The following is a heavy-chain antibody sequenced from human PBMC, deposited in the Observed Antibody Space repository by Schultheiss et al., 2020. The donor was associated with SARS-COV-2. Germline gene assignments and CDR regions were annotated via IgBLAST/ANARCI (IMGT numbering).Heavy chain of an antibody. V-gene: IGHV4-39*07. D-gene: IGHD6-6*01. CDR2: INHSGST. Sequence: SETLSLTCTMSGVSIGSSPYYWSWIRQPPGKGLEWIGEINHSGSTNYNPSLKSRVTISVDTSKNQFSLKLSSVTAADTAVYYCARGGQGQLVRWRGYYYMDVWGKGTTVTVSS. CDR1: GVSIGSSPYY. CDR3: ARGGQGQLVRWRGYYYMDV. J-gene: IGHJ6*03.